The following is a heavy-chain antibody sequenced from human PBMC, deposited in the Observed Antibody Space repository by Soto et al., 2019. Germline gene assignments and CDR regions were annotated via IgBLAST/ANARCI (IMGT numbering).Heavy chain of an antibody. D-gene: IGHD1-26*01. Sequence: QVQLVESGGGVVQPGRSLRLSCAASGFTFSSYGMHWVRQAPGKGLEWVAVISYDGSNKYYADSVKGRFTISRDNSKNTLYLQMNSLRAEDTAVYYCAKDVSPVGATTGYDYWGQGTLVTVSS. V-gene: IGHV3-30*18. CDR3: AKDVSPVGATTGYDY. CDR1: GFTFSSYG. J-gene: IGHJ4*02. CDR2: ISYDGSNK.